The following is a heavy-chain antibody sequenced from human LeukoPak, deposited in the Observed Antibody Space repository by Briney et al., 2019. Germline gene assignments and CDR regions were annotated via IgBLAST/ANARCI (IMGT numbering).Heavy chain of an antibody. D-gene: IGHD6-19*01. CDR3: SRDRIAGAGNT. CDR1: GYPFTGYY. V-gene: IGHV1-2*02. CDR2: INPNSRCT. J-gene: IGHJ5*02. Sequence: ASVKVSCKASGYPFTGYYMHWVRQAPGQGLEWMGWINPNSRCTNYAPKFQGRVTMTRDTSISTAYMDLSRLRSDDTALDYCSRDRIAGAGNTWGQGTLVTVSS.